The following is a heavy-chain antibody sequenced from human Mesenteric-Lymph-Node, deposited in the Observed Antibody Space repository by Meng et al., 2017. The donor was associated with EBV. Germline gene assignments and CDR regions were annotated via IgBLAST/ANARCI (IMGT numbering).Heavy chain of an antibody. CDR3: ARGGDYHDY. V-gene: IGHV4-30-2*06. CDR2: MYHAGAT. Sequence: EGSGSGLVNRSPNMYLIGGVSGASVRSHEFSRRWIRQSPGKGLVWIGFMYHAGATNYNPSLKSRVTLSIDKYQHQFSLRLSSVSAAETAVYYCARGGDYHDYWGQGILVTVSS. CDR1: GASVRSHEFS. J-gene: IGHJ4*02.